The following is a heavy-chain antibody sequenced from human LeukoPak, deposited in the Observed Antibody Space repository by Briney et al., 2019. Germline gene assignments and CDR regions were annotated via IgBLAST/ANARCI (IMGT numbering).Heavy chain of an antibody. V-gene: IGHV4-39*07. J-gene: IGHJ6*02. CDR1: GGSISSSSYY. CDR2: IYYSGST. D-gene: IGHD1-26*01. CDR3: ARGPRIVGATDNDYYGMDV. Sequence: SETLSLTCTVSGGSISSSSYYWGWIRQPPGKGLEWIGSIYYSGSTYYNPSLKSRVTISVDTSKNQFSLKLSSVTAADTAVYYCARGPRIVGATDNDYYGMDVWGQGTTVTVSS.